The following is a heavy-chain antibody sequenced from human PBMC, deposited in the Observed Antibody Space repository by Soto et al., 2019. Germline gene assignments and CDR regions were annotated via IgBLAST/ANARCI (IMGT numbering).Heavy chain of an antibody. D-gene: IGHD3-3*01. CDR3: AKTFLEFYDFWSGYYHNWFDP. Sequence: GGSLRLSWAGSGFTFCRYAMSWGRPAPGKGLEWVSAISGSGGSTYYADSVKGRFTIPRDNSKNTLYLQMNSLRAEDTAVYYCAKTFLEFYDFWSGYYHNWFDPWGQGYLVTVS. J-gene: IGHJ5*02. CDR1: GFTFCRYA. V-gene: IGHV3-23*01. CDR2: ISGSGGST.